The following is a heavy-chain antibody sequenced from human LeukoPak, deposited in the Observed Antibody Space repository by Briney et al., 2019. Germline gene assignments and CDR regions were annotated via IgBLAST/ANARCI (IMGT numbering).Heavy chain of an antibody. CDR1: GGTFSSYA. CDR2: IIPIFGTA. D-gene: IGHD3-10*01. Sequence: ASVKVSCKASGGTFSSYAISWVRQAPGQGLEWMGGIIPIFGTANYAQKFQGRVTITADESTSTAYMELRSLRYDDTAVYYCAKERARGFGELSAFGYWGQGTLVTVSS. J-gene: IGHJ4*02. V-gene: IGHV1-69*13. CDR3: AKERARGFGELSAFGY.